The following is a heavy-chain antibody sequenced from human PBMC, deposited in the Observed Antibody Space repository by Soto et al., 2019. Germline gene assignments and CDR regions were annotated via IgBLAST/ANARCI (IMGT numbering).Heavy chain of an antibody. CDR3: ARAGFLDIVVVAARGDYYYYYGMDV. CDR2: IIPIFGTA. V-gene: IGHV1-69*06. D-gene: IGHD2-15*01. Sequence: WASVKVSCKASGGTFSSYAISWVRQAPGQGLEWMGGIIPIFGTANYAQKFQGRVTITADKSTSTAYMELSSLRSEDTAVYYCARAGFLDIVVVAARGDYYYYYGMDVWGQGXTVTVSS. J-gene: IGHJ6*02. CDR1: GGTFSSYA.